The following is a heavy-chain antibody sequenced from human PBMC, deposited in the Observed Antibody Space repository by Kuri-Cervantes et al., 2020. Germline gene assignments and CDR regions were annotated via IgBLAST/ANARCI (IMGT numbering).Heavy chain of an antibody. V-gene: IGHV3-23*01. D-gene: IGHD6-6*01. J-gene: IGHJ4*02. Sequence: GGSLRLSCVASGFTFSNYGMTWIRKAQGNGLEWVSSISTNGGSTYYADSVKGRFTISRDNSKNTLYLKMNSLRAEDTAVYYFASATTYSSSSPLFYWGQGTLVTVSS. CDR2: ISTNGGST. CDR3: ASATTYSSSSPLFY. CDR1: GFTFSNYG.